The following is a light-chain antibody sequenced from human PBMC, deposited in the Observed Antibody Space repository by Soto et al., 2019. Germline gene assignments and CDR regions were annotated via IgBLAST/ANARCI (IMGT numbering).Light chain of an antibody. CDR1: QSVLYSSNNKNY. CDR2: WAS. J-gene: IGKJ1*01. Sequence: DIVMTQSPDSLAVSLGERATINCKSSQSVLYSSNNKNYLAWYQQKPGQPPKLLIYWASTRESGVPDRFSGSGSGTDFTLTIGSLQAEDVAVYYIQQYYSTPPWTCGQGTKVEIK. V-gene: IGKV4-1*01. CDR3: QQYYSTPPWT.